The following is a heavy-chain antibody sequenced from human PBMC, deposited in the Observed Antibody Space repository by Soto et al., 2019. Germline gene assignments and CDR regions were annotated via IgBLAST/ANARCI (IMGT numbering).Heavy chain of an antibody. CDR3: ARLRRYCSGGSCYSNYYYGMDV. Sequence: PGESLKISCKGSGYIFTNYWIGWVRQMPGKGLEWMGIINPGDSDTRYSPSFQGQVTISADKSISTAYLQWSSLKASDTAMYYCARLRRYCSGGSCYSNYYYGMDVWGQRTTVTVSS. D-gene: IGHD2-15*01. J-gene: IGHJ6*02. CDR1: GYIFTNYW. CDR2: INPGDSDT. V-gene: IGHV5-51*01.